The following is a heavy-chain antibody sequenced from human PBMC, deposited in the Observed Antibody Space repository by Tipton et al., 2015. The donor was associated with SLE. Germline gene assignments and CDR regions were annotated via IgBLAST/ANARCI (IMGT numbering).Heavy chain of an antibody. J-gene: IGHJ5*02. D-gene: IGHD3-10*01. V-gene: IGHV4-59*11. CDR1: GVSIRSHY. CDR2: MYNNERT. Sequence: TLSLTCTVSGVSIRSHYWSWIRQSPGKGLEWIGYMYNNERTKYNLSLESRVTMSLETSKNQFTLRLTSVTAADTAVYYCARRSSSNSFDPWGQGTLVTVSS. CDR3: ARRSSSNSFDP.